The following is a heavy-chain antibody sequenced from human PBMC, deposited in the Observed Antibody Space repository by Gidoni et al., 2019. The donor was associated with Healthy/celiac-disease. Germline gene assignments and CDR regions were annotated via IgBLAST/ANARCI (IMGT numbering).Heavy chain of an antibody. CDR2: ISSSSSTI. CDR3: ARVLMVRGVTYRGLDY. J-gene: IGHJ4*02. V-gene: IGHV3-48*02. Sequence: EVQLVESGGGLVQPGGSLRLSCAASGFTFSSYSMNWVRQAPGKGLEWVSYISSSSSTIYYADSVKGRFTISRDNAKNSLYLQMNSLRDEDTAVYYCARVLMVRGVTYRGLDYWGQGTLVTVSS. D-gene: IGHD3-10*01. CDR1: GFTFSSYS.